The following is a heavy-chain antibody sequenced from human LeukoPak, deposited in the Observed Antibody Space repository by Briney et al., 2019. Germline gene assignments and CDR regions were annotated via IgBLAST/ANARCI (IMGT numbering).Heavy chain of an antibody. CDR3: ARGEAGDYYFDY. CDR2: INHSGST. J-gene: IGHJ4*02. Sequence: GSLRLSCAASGFTFSSYWMHWIRQPPGKGLEWIGEINHSGSTNYNPSLKSRATISVDTSKNQFSLKLSSVTAADTAVYYCARGEAGDYYFDYWGQGTLVTVSS. V-gene: IGHV4-34*01. D-gene: IGHD4-17*01. CDR1: GFTFSSYW.